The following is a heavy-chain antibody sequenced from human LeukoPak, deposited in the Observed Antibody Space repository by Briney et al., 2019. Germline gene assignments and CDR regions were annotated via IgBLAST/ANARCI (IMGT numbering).Heavy chain of an antibody. CDR2: ISGDETYT. CDR3: ARAYPYYDSSGYPVYYFDY. CDR1: GFTFSSDF. J-gene: IGHJ4*02. V-gene: IGHV3-74*01. Sequence: PGGSLRLSCVASGFTFSSDFMHWIRQAPGEGLMWVSQISGDETYTNYADSVKGRFTISRDNAKNSLYLQMNSLRAEDTAVYYCARAYPYYDSSGYPVYYFDYWGQGTLVTVSS. D-gene: IGHD3-22*01.